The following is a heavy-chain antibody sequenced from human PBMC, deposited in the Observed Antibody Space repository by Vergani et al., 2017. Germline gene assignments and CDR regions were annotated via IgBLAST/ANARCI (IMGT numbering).Heavy chain of an antibody. CDR1: GYSFTSYW. CDR3: ARXNTYDFWSGYYPYWYFDL. J-gene: IGHJ2*01. D-gene: IGHD3-3*01. V-gene: IGHV5-51*03. Sequence: EVQLVQSGAEVKKPGESLKISCKGSGYSFTSYWIGWVRQMPGKGLEWMGIIYPGDSDTRYSPFFQGKVTISADKSVSTAYLQWSSMKASDTAMYYCARXNTYDFWSGYYPYWYFDLWGRGTLVTVSS. CDR2: IYPGDSDT.